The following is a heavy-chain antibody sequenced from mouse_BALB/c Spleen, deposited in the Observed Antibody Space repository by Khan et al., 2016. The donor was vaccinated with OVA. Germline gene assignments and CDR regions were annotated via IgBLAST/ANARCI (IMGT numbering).Heavy chain of an antibody. V-gene: IGHV3-2*02. Sequence: EVQLQESGRGLVKPSQSLSLTCTVTGYPITSDYAWNWIRQFPGNKLEWMGYISYSGSTSYTPSLKSRISITRDTSKTQFFLQLNSVTTEDTATYYCARGRAYWGQGTLVTVSA. CDR3: ARGRAY. J-gene: IGHJ3*01. CDR2: ISYSGST. CDR1: GYPITSDYA. D-gene: IGHD3-3*01.